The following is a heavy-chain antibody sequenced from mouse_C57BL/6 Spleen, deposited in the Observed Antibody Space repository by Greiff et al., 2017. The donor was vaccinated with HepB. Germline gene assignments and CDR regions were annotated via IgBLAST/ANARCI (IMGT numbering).Heavy chain of an antibody. CDR1: GYSITSGYY. D-gene: IGHD1-1*01. CDR2: ISYDGSN. J-gene: IGHJ3*01. CDR3: ARDGSSSWFAY. V-gene: IGHV3-6*01. Sequence: EVQLQQSGPGLVKPSQSLSLTCSVTGYSITSGYYWNWIRQFPGNKLEWMGYISYDGSNNYNSSLKNRISITRDTSKNQFFLKLNSVTTEDTATYYGARDGSSSWFAYWGQGTLVTVSA.